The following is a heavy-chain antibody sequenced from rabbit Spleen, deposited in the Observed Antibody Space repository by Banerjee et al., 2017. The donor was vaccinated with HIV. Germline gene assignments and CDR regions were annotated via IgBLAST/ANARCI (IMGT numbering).Heavy chain of an antibody. J-gene: IGHJ3*01. D-gene: IGHD4-1*01. V-gene: IGHV1S40*01. Sequence: QSLEESGGDLVKPGASLTLTCTASGFSFSSSDYMCWVRQAPGKGLECIACIYGVSSGSTYYASWAKGRFTISKTSSTTVTLQMTSLTAADTATYFCARAIVPWLGLTRLDLWGQGTLVTVS. CDR1: GFSFSSSDY. CDR2: IYGVSSGST. CDR3: ARAIVPWLGLTRLDL.